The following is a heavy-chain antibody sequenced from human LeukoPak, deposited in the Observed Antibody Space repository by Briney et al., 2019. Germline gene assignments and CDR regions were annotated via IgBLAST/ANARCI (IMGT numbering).Heavy chain of an antibody. CDR2: IKQDGSEE. CDR1: GFTFRSYW. Sequence: TGGSLRLSCAASGFTFRSYWMNWVRQAPGKGLEWVANIKQDGSEEYYVDSVKGRFTISRDNSKNSLYLQMNSLRAEDTAVYYCARDRAMDDYWGQGTLVTVSS. CDR3: ARDRAMDDY. V-gene: IGHV3-7*01. D-gene: IGHD5-18*01. J-gene: IGHJ4*02.